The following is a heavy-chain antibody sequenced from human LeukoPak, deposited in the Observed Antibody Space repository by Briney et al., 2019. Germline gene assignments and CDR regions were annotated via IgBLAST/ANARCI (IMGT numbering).Heavy chain of an antibody. D-gene: IGHD3-16*02. V-gene: IGHV1-69*13. CDR1: GGTFSSYA. CDR2: IIPIFGTA. J-gene: IGHJ6*03. Sequence: SVKVSCKASGGTFSSYAISWVRQAPGQGLEWMGGIIPIFGTANYAQKFQDRVTITADESTSTAYMELSSVRSEDTAVYYCASPAGLSDYYYMDVWGKGTTVTVSS. CDR3: ASPAGLSDYYYMDV.